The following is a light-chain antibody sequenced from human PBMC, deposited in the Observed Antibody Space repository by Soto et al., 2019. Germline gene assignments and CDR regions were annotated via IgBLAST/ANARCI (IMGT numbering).Light chain of an antibody. CDR2: RTS. Sequence: EIVMKQSPATLSVSPGERATLSCRASQSISSNLAWYQQKPGQAPRLLMFRTSSRATGFPARFSGSGSGTDFTLTISSLEPEDFAVYYCQQRSNWPPTFGQGTKVDIK. CDR3: QQRSNWPPT. CDR1: QSISSN. V-gene: IGKV3-11*01. J-gene: IGKJ1*01.